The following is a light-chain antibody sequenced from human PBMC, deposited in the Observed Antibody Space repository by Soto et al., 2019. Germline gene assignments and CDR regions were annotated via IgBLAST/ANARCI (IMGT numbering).Light chain of an antibody. Sequence: AIRMTQSPSSLSASTGDRVTITCRASQGISSYLAWYQQKPGKAPKLLIYAASTLQSGVPSRFSGSGSGTDFTLTISCLQSEDFATYYCQQDYSYPRTFGQGTKGEIK. V-gene: IGKV1-8*01. J-gene: IGKJ1*01. CDR2: AAS. CDR1: QGISSY. CDR3: QQDYSYPRT.